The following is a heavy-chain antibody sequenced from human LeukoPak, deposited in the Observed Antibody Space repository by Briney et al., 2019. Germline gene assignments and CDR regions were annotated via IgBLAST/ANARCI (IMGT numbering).Heavy chain of an antibody. Sequence: SETLSLTCTVSGGSTSSSSYYWGWIRQPPGKGLEWIGSIYYSGSTYYNPSLKSRVTISVDTSKNQFSLKLSSVTAADTAVYYCARATAAGIRYYMDAWGKGTTVTVSS. CDR1: GGSTSSSSYY. V-gene: IGHV4-39*07. J-gene: IGHJ6*03. D-gene: IGHD6-13*01. CDR3: ARATAAGIRYYMDA. CDR2: IYYSGST.